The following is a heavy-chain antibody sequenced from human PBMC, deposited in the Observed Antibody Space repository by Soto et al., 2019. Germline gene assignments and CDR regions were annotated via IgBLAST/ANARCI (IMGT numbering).Heavy chain of an antibody. CDR3: AREADESNYKYVFGY. Sequence: SETLSLTCTVSAGSVRTHYWSWIRQPPGKGLEWIGYMHYSGSTKYNPSLKSRVTISVDTSKNQFALKLISVTTADTAVYYCAREADESNYKYVFGYWGQGTLVTVSS. J-gene: IGHJ4*02. V-gene: IGHV4-59*02. D-gene: IGHD4-4*01. CDR2: MHYSGST. CDR1: AGSVRTHY.